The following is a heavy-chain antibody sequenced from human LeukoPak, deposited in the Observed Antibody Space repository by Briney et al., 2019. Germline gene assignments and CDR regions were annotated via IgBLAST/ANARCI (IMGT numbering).Heavy chain of an antibody. V-gene: IGHV1-46*01. D-gene: IGHD2-8*01. J-gene: IGHJ4*02. CDR3: AREMVDIVLMVYAIQQVGFDY. CDR2: INPSGGST. Sequence: WASVKVSCKASGYTFTSYYMHWVRQAPGQGLEWMGIINPSGGSTSYAQKFQGRVTMTRDTSTSTAYMELSSLRSEDTAVYYCAREMVDIVLMVYAIQQVGFDYWGQGTLVTVSS. CDR1: GYTFTSYY.